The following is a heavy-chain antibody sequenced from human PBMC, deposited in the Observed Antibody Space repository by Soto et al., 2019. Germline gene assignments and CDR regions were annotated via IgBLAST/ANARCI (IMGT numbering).Heavy chain of an antibody. J-gene: IGHJ6*02. CDR2: ISGSGGST. CDR1: GFTFSSYA. V-gene: IGHV3-23*01. CDR3: AKNTAPIRYGMDV. D-gene: IGHD5-18*01. Sequence: GGSLRLSCAASGFTFSSYAMSWVRQAPGKGLEWVSAISGSGGSTYYADSVTGRFTISRDSSKNTLFLQMNSLRAEGTAVYYCAKNTAPIRYGMDVWGQGTTVTVPS.